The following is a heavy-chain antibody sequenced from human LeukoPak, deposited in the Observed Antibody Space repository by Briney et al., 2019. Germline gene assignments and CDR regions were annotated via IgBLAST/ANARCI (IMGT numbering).Heavy chain of an antibody. J-gene: IGHJ4*02. CDR1: GFTFNYW. V-gene: IGHV3-7*01. D-gene: IGHD2-15*01. Sequence: GGSLRLSCAASGFTFNYWMSWVRQAPGKGLEWGANINQDGSEKFFVDSVKGRFTISRDNAKNSLYLQMNSLRAEDTAVYYCARGRYCSSGSCYFDYWGQGTLVTVSS. CDR3: ARGRYCSSGSCYFDY. CDR2: INQDGSEK.